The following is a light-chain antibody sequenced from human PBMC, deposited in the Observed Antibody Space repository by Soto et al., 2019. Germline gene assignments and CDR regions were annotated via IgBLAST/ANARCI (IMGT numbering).Light chain of an antibody. CDR2: RAS. J-gene: IGKJ1*01. CDR1: QSVSSNY. Sequence: EIVMTQSPATLSVSPGERATLSCRASQSVSSNYLAWYQQKPGQAPRVLIYRASIRATGISDRFSGSGSGTDFTLTISRLEPEDFAVYYCQHYGASPWTFGQGTKVDIK. V-gene: IGKV3-20*01. CDR3: QHYGASPWT.